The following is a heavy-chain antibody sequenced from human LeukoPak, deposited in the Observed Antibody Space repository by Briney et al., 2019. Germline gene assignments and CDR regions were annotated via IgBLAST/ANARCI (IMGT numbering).Heavy chain of an antibody. CDR2: IYTSGST. CDR3: ARSGGREYFDY. J-gene: IGHJ4*02. D-gene: IGHD6-25*01. CDR1: GGSISSSSYY. Sequence: SETLSLTCTVSGGSISSSSYYWGWIRQPPGKGLEWIGRIYTSGSTNYNPSLKSRVTMSVDTSKNQFSLKLSSVTAADTAVYYCARSGGREYFDYWGQGTLVTVSS. V-gene: IGHV4-61*05.